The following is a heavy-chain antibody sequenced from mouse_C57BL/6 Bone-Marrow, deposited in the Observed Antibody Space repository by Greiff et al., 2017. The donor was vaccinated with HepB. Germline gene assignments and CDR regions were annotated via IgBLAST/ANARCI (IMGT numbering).Heavy chain of an antibody. D-gene: IGHD1-1*01. V-gene: IGHV14-3*01. J-gene: IGHJ1*03. CDR3: ARSDYGSSYVGYFDV. CDR2: IDPANGNT. Sequence: VHVKQSVAELVRPGASVKLSCTASGFNIKNTYMHWVKQRPEQGLEWIGRIDPANGNTKYAPKFQGKATITADTSSNTAYLQLSSLTSEDTAIYYCARSDYGSSYVGYFDVWGTGTTVTVSS. CDR1: GFNIKNTY.